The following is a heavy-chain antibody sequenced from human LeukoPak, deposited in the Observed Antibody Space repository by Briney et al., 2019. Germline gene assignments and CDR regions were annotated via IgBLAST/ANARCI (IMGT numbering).Heavy chain of an antibody. CDR3: ARVGEDVEMTPIPLDY. Sequence: GGSLRLSCVGSGFTFSNSILSWVRQAPGKGLEWLSTFSGNDGYTYYADSVKGRFTISRDNAKNSLYLQMNSLRADDTALYYCARVGEDVEMTPIPLDYWGQGTLVTVSS. D-gene: IGHD5-24*01. V-gene: IGHV3-21*06. J-gene: IGHJ4*02. CDR1: GFTFSNSI. CDR2: FSGNDGYT.